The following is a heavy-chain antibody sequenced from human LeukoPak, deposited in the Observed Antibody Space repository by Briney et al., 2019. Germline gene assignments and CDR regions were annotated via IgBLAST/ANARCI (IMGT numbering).Heavy chain of an antibody. J-gene: IGHJ4*02. V-gene: IGHV3-74*01. CDR1: AFTFSSYW. CDR3: VRFSSSRGFHY. Sequence: GGSLRLSCAASAFTFSSYWMHWVRQGPGKGLVWVARINSDGTTTNYADSVKGRFTISRDNSNNSLSLQMSSLRTEDAAVYYCVRFSSSRGFHYWGQGTLVTVSS. CDR2: INSDGTTT. D-gene: IGHD3-10*01.